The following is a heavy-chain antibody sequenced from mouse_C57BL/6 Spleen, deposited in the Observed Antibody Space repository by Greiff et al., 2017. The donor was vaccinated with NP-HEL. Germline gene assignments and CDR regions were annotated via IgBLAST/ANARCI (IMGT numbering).Heavy chain of an antibody. Sequence: QVQLQQPGAELVKPGASVKMSCKASGYTFTSYWITWVKQRPGQGLEWIGDIYPGSGSTNYNEKFKSKATLTVDTSSSTAYMQLSSLTSEDSAVYYCARSEIYYGNYVEYFDYWGQGTTLTVSS. CDR1: GYTFTSYW. J-gene: IGHJ2*01. D-gene: IGHD2-1*01. CDR2: IYPGSGST. CDR3: ARSEIYYGNYVEYFDY. V-gene: IGHV1-55*01.